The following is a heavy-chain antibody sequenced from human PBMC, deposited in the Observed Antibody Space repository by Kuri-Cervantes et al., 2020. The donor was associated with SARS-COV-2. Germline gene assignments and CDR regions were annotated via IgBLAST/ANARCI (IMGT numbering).Heavy chain of an antibody. V-gene: IGHV1-24*01. J-gene: IGHJ6*03. CDR1: GYTLTELS. D-gene: IGHD3-3*01. CDR2: FDPEDGET. Sequence: ASVKVSCKVSGYTLTELSMHWVRQAPGKGLEWMGGFDPEDGETIYAQKFQGRVTMTEDTSTDTAYMELSSLRSEDTAVYYCARGRKVRFLEWTNGGYYYYMDVWGKGTTVTVSS. CDR3: ARGRKVRFLEWTNGGYYYYMDV.